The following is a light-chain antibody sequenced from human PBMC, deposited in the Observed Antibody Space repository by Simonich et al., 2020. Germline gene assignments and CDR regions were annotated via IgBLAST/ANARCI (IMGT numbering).Light chain of an antibody. V-gene: IGKV4-1*01. Sequence: DIVMTQSPVSLAVSLGERATINCKSSQSVLYSSNNKNYLAWYQQKPGQPPKLLIYWASTRESGVPHRFSGSGSGTDFTLTISSLQAEDVAVYYCQQYYSTPWTFGQGTKVEIK. CDR1: QSVLYSSNNKNY. J-gene: IGKJ1*01. CDR3: QQYYSTPWT. CDR2: WAS.